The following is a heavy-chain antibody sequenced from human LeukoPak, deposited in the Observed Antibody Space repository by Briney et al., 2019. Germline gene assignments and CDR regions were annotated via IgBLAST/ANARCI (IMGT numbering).Heavy chain of an antibody. CDR2: ISSSSSTI. J-gene: IGHJ4*02. CDR1: GFTFSSYS. CDR3: AKDLEYSSSYRFDY. D-gene: IGHD6-6*01. Sequence: GGSLRLSCAASGFTFSSYSMNWVRQAPGKGLEWVSYISSSSSTIYYADSVKGRFTISRDNAKNSLYLQMNSLRAEDTALYYCAKDLEYSSSYRFDYWGQGTLVTVSS. V-gene: IGHV3-48*01.